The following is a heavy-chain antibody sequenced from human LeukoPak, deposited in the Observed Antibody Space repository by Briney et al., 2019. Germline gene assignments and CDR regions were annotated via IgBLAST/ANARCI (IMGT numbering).Heavy chain of an antibody. CDR3: AKWLDKYGIKAYADF. V-gene: IGHV3-23*01. D-gene: IGHD2-8*01. J-gene: IGHJ4*02. CDR2: ITGSGGTT. CDR1: GFTFSNYA. Sequence: GGSLRLSCAASGFTFSNYAMSWVRQAPGKGLEWVSAITGSGGTTYYADSAKGRFTISRDNSKNPVYLQMNSLRAEDTAVYYCAKWLDKYGIKAYADFWGQGTLVTVSS.